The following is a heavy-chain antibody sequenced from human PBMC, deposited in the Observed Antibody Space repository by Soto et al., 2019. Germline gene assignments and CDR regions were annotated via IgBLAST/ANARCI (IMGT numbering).Heavy chain of an antibody. J-gene: IGHJ4*02. CDR1: GFTFSNYG. V-gene: IGHV3-33*01. CDR2: IWYDGSNK. Sequence: GSLRLSCAVSGFTFSNYGMHWVRQAPGKGLEWVAVIWYDGSNKYYANSVKGRFTISRDNSKNTLYLQMNSLRAEDTAVYYCASAADYYGSGSYLVDHWGQGTLVTVSS. CDR3: ASAADYYGSGSYLVDH. D-gene: IGHD3-10*01.